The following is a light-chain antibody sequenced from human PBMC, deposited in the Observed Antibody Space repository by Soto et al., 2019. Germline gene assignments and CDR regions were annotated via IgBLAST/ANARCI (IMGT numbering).Light chain of an antibody. CDR1: SSDVGGHNF. CDR2: EVT. J-gene: IGLJ2*01. Sequence: QSVLTQPASVSGSPGQSITISCTGTSSDVGGHNFVSWYQHHPGKAPKLMIYEVTNRPLGVSDRFSGSKSGNTASLTISGLQAEDEADYYCNSYTSTFTWVFGGGTKLTVL. V-gene: IGLV2-14*01. CDR3: NSYTSTFTWV.